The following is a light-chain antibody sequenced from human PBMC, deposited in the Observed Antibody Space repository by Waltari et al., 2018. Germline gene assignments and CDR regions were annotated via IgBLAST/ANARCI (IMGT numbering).Light chain of an antibody. V-gene: IGLV2-23*01. CDR1: SSDVGNYNL. CDR3: CSYAGSTTLV. CDR2: EGS. Sequence: QSALTQPASVSGSPGQSITISCIGTSSDVGNYNLVSWYQQYPGKAPKLMIFEGSTRPSGVSNRSSGSKPGNTASLTTSGLQAEEEADYHCCSYAGSTTLVFGGGTKLTVL. J-gene: IGLJ2*01.